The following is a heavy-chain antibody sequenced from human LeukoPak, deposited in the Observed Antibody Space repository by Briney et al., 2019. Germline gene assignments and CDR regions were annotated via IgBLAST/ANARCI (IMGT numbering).Heavy chain of an antibody. V-gene: IGHV3-23*01. J-gene: IGHJ4*02. CDR3: XXXXXXYYGSGTYYLMYYFDY. CDR1: GFTFNTYG. D-gene: IGHD3-10*01. Sequence: GGSLRLSCAASGFTFNTYGMSWVRQAPGKGLEWVSGISGSGGATYYADSVKGRFTISRDDPHNTLYLQMNHLRAGDTAVFFXXXXXXXYYGSGTYYLMYYFDYWGQGALVTVSS. CDR2: ISGSGGAT.